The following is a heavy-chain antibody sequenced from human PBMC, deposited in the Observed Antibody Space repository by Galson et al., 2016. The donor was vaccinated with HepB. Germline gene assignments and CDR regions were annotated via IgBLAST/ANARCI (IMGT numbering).Heavy chain of an antibody. J-gene: IGHJ3*01. CDR1: GDTFTTYW. D-gene: IGHD4-17*01. CDR3: ARRAYYGAFDAWDV. V-gene: IGHV5-51*01. CDR2: INPSDSDI. Sequence: QSGAEVKKPGETLKISCQGSGDTFTTYWIGWVRHMPGKGLEWMGIINPSDSDIRYNPSFEGQVTISADKSISTAYLQWTSLKASDTAIYYCARRAYYGAFDAWDVWREGEGFTVA.